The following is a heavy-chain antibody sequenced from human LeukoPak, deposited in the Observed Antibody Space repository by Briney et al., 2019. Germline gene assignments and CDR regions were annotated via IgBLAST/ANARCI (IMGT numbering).Heavy chain of an antibody. CDR2: INPNSGGT. V-gene: IGHV1-2*02. J-gene: IGHJ1*01. CDR3: ARDGVVYYDSSGYYYFQH. D-gene: IGHD3-22*01. CDR1: GYTFTVYY. Sequence: ASVTVSFKASGYTFTVYYMHWVRQAPGQGNEWMGWINPNSGGTNYPQKFQVSVTMTRDTSISTAYMELSRLRSDDTAVYYCARDGVVYYDSSGYYYFQHWGQGTLVTVSS.